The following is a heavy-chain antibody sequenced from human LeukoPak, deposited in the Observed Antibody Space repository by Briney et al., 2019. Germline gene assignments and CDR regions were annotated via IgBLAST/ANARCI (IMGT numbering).Heavy chain of an antibody. J-gene: IGHJ6*03. CDR2: INSDGSST. CDR1: GYTFSSYW. D-gene: IGHD2-2*01. CDR3: AREVLPAATYMDV. Sequence: GGSLRLSCAASGYTFSSYWMHWVRQAPGKGLVWVSRINSDGSSTSYADSVKGRFTISRDSAKNTLYLQMNSLRAEDTAVYYCAREVLPAATYMDVWGKGTTVTISS. V-gene: IGHV3-74*01.